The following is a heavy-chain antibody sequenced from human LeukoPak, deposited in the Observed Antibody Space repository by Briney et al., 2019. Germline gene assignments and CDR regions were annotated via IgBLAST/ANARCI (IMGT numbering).Heavy chain of an antibody. V-gene: IGHV1-2*02. CDR1: GYSFTGYY. Sequence: GASVKVSCKASGYSFTGYYIHWVRQAPGQGLEWMGWINPSSGDTKYAQNFQGRVTMTRDTSISTAYMELSRPTSDDTAVYYCARDQEGARGHWGQGTLVTVSS. D-gene: IGHD1-26*01. CDR2: INPSSGDT. J-gene: IGHJ4*02. CDR3: ARDQEGARGH.